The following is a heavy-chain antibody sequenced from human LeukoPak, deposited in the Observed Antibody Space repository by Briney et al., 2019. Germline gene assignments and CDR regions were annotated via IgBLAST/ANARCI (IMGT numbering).Heavy chain of an antibody. CDR1: GFTFSSYW. J-gene: IGHJ6*02. CDR3: ASLVATIKNYYYGMDV. D-gene: IGHD5-12*01. Sequence: PGGSLRLSCAASGFTFSSYWMSWVRQAPGKGLEWVANIKQDGSEKYYVDSVKGRFTISRDNAKNSLYLQMNSLRAEDTAVYYCASLVATIKNYYYGMDVWGQGTTVTVSS. CDR2: IKQDGSEK. V-gene: IGHV3-7*01.